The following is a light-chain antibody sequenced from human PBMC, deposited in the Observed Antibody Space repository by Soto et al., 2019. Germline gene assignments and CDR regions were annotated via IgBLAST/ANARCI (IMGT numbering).Light chain of an antibody. V-gene: IGKV3-20*01. CDR3: QQYGSSPPIT. CDR2: GAS. Sequence: ETALTQSPGTLSLSPGERATLSCRASQSVSSSYLAWYQQKPGQAPRLLIYGASSRATDIPDRFSGSGSGTDFTLTISRLEPEDFAVYYCQQYGSSPPITFGQGTRLEIK. CDR1: QSVSSSY. J-gene: IGKJ5*01.